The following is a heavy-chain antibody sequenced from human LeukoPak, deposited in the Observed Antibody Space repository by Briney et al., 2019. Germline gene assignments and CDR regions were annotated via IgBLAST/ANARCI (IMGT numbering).Heavy chain of an antibody. CDR2: IRYDGSNK. V-gene: IGHV3-30*02. J-gene: IGHJ6*03. CDR3: AMWESPYGDYVDYYYYYMDV. D-gene: IGHD4-17*01. CDR1: GFTFSSYG. Sequence: GGSLRLSCAASGFTFSSYGMHWVRQAPGKGLEWVAFIRYDGSNKYYADSAKGRFTISRDNSKNTLYLQMNSLRAEDTAVYYCAMWESPYGDYVDYYYYYMDVWGKGTTVTISS.